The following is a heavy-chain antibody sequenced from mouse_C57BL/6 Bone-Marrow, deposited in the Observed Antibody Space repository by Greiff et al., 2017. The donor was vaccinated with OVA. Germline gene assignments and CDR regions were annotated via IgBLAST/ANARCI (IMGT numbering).Heavy chain of an antibody. Sequence: EVQGVESGGGLVQPGGSLKLSCAASGFTFSDYYMYWVRQTPEKRLEWVAYISNGGGSTYYPDTVKGRFTISRDNAKNTLYLQMSRLKSEDTAMYYCATNYYGSSSFAYWGKGTLVTVSA. D-gene: IGHD1-1*01. V-gene: IGHV5-12*01. CDR3: ATNYYGSSSFAY. CDR2: ISNGGGST. CDR1: GFTFSDYY. J-gene: IGHJ3*01.